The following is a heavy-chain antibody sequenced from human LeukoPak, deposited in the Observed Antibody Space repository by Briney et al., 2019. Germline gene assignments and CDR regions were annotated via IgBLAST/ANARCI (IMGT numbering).Heavy chain of an antibody. CDR2: XXPSDSYT. D-gene: IGHD2-15*01. J-gene: IGHJ5*02. CDR3: ARQGVVVAATFHNWFDP. V-gene: IGHV5-10-1*01. Sequence: GESLKISCKGSGYSFTSYWISWVRQMPGKGLXXXXXXXPSDSYTNYSPSFQGHVTISADKSISTAYLQWSSLKASDTAMYYCARQGVVVAATFHNWFDPWGQGTLVTVSS. CDR1: GYSFTSYW.